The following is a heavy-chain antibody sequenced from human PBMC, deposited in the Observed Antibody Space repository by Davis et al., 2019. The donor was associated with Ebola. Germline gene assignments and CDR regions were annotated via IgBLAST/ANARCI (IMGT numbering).Heavy chain of an antibody. CDR1: GGTFSSYA. V-gene: IGHV1-46*01. J-gene: IGHJ3*02. CDR2: INPSGGST. D-gene: IGHD3-10*01. Sequence: ASVKVSCKASGGTFSSYAISWVRQAPGQGLEWMGIINPSGGSTSYAQKFQGRVTMTRDTSTSTVYMELSSLRSEDTAVYYCARGTYYYGSGSSTGAFDIWGQGTMVTVSS. CDR3: ARGTYYYGSGSSTGAFDI.